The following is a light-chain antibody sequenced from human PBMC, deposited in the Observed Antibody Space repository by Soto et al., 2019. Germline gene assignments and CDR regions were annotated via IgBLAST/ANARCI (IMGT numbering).Light chain of an antibody. CDR2: RTS. Sequence: DIQMTQSPSSLSASVGDRVSISCRASQTIRGHLNWFQQRPGEAPNLLVYRTSSLQSGVPSRFSGSGSGTDFTLTIINLQPEDSATYYCQQGDAIPFTFGQGTRLEI. V-gene: IGKV1-39*01. J-gene: IGKJ5*01. CDR3: QQGDAIPFT. CDR1: QTIRGH.